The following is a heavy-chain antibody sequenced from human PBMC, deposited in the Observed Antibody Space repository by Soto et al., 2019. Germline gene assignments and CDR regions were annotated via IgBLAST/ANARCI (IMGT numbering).Heavy chain of an antibody. J-gene: IGHJ4*02. CDR1: GGSISSGGYY. CDR3: ARAKYSGYEFDY. CDR2: IYYSGST. D-gene: IGHD5-12*01. V-gene: IGHV4-61*08. Sequence: SETLSLTCTVSGGSISSGGYYWSWIRQHPGKGLEWIGYIYYSGSTNYNPSLKSRVTISVDTSKNQFSLKLSSVTAADTAVYYCARAKYSGYEFDYWGQGTLVTVSS.